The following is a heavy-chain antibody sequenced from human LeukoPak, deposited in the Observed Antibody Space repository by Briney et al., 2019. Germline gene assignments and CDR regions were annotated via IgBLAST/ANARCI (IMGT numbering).Heavy chain of an antibody. J-gene: IGHJ3*02. D-gene: IGHD1-26*01. CDR2: IYYSGST. CDR3: ARDSGGPHSGFEI. Sequence: PSETLSLTCTVSGGSISSSSYYWGWIRQPPGKGLEWIGSIYYSGSTYYNPSLKSRVTISVDTSKNQFSLKLSSVTAADTAVYYCARDSGGPHSGFEIWGQGTMVTASS. V-gene: IGHV4-39*07. CDR1: GGSISSSSYY.